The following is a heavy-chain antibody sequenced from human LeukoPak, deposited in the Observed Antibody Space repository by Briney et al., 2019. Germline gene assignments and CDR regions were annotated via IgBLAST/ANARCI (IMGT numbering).Heavy chain of an antibody. J-gene: IGHJ6*02. D-gene: IGHD1-1*01. CDR1: GFTFSSYG. CDR2: ISYDGSNK. V-gene: IGHV3-30*03. Sequence: PGGSLRLSCAASGFTFSSYGMHWVRQAPGKGLEWVAVISYDGSNKYYAGSVKGRFTISRDNSKNTLYLQMNSLRAEDTAVYYCARVDRSEYRYGMDVWGQGTTVTVSS. CDR3: ARVDRSEYRYGMDV.